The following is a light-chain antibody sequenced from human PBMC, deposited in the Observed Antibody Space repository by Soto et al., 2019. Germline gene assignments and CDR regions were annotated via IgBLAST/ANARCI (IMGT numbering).Light chain of an antibody. Sequence: QSALTQPPSASGSPGQSVTISCTGTSSDVGGYNYVSWYQQHPGKAPKLMIYEVSKRPSGVPDRFSGSKSGNTASLTVSGLQAEDGADYYCSSNAGSNNPYVFGTGTKVTVL. CDR3: SSNAGSNNPYV. CDR1: SSDVGGYNY. V-gene: IGLV2-8*01. CDR2: EVS. J-gene: IGLJ1*01.